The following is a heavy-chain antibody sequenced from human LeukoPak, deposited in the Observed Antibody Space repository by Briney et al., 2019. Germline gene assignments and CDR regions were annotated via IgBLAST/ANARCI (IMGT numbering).Heavy chain of an antibody. CDR3: ARDHVAVAGTFDY. V-gene: IGHV3-74*01. J-gene: IGHJ4*02. D-gene: IGHD6-19*01. CDR1: GFTSSSYW. CDR2: IYSDGSST. Sequence: PGGSLRLSCAASGFTSSSYWMHWVRQVPGKGLVWVSRIYSDGSSTNYADSVKGRFTISRDNAKNTLYLQMNSLRAEDTAVYYCARDHVAVAGTFDYWGQGTLVTVSS.